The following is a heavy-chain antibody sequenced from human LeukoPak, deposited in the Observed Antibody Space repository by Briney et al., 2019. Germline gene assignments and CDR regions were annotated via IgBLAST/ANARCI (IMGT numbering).Heavy chain of an antibody. D-gene: IGHD4-11*01. Sequence: GASVKVSCKASGYTFTTYDINWVRQATGQGLEWMGWMNPNSGNTGYAQKFQGRVTMTTDTSTSTAYMELRSLRSDDTAVYYCARGVYSNYVGAYYYYMDVWGKGTTVTVSS. CDR2: MNPNSGNT. V-gene: IGHV1-8*01. CDR1: GYTFTTYD. J-gene: IGHJ6*03. CDR3: ARGVYSNYVGAYYYYMDV.